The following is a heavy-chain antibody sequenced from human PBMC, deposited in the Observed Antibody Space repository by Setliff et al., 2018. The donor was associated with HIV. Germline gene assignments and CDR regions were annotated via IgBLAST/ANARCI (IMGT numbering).Heavy chain of an antibody. CDR1: GGSISSSNYY. CDR2: IYYSGST. V-gene: IGHV4-39*07. Sequence: SETLSLTCTVSGGSISSSNYYWGWIRQPPGKGLEWIGSIYYSGSTYYNPSLKSRVTISVDASKSQFSLKVSSATAADAAVYYCARAQLRYLANDFYFDFWGQGTPVTSPQ. CDR3: ARAQLRYLANDFYFDF. D-gene: IGHD3-9*01. J-gene: IGHJ4*02.